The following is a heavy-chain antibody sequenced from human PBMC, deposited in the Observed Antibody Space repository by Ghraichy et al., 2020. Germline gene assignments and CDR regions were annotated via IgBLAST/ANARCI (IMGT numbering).Heavy chain of an antibody. D-gene: IGHD3-22*01. CDR1: GYSFTSYW. V-gene: IGHV5-51*01. CDR2: IYPGDSDT. Sequence: GESLNISCKGSGYSFTSYWIGWVRQMPGKGLEWMGIIYPGDSDTRYSPSFQGQVTISADKSISTAYLQWSSLKASDTAMYYCARHGRPNLYYYDSSGDGWFDPWGQGTLVTVSS. CDR3: ARHGRPNLYYYDSSGDGWFDP. J-gene: IGHJ5*02.